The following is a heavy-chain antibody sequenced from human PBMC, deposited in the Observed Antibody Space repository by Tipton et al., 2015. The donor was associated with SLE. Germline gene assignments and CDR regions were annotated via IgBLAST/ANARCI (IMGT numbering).Heavy chain of an antibody. J-gene: IGHJ3*02. CDR3: ARSAGPAGEEDAFDI. Sequence: QSGAEVKKPGASVKVSCKASGYTFTSYGISWARQAPGQGLEWMGWISAYSGNTNYAQKLQGRVTMTTDTSTSTAYMELRSLRSDDTAVYYCARSAGPAGEEDAFDIWGQVTMVTVSS. D-gene: IGHD3-16*01. V-gene: IGHV1-18*01. CDR1: GYTFTSYG. CDR2: ISAYSGNT.